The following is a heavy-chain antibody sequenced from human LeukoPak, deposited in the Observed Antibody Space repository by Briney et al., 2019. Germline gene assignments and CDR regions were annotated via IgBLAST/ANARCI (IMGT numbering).Heavy chain of an antibody. Sequence: ETLSLTCTVSGGSISSYSWSWIRQPPGKGLEWIGYIYYSGSTNYNPSLKSRVTISVDTSKNQFSLKLSSVTAADTAVYYCARLNYDILTGYYPFDYWGQGTLVTVSS. CDR2: IYYSGST. J-gene: IGHJ4*02. D-gene: IGHD3-9*01. CDR1: GGSISSYS. CDR3: ARLNYDILTGYYPFDY. V-gene: IGHV4-59*08.